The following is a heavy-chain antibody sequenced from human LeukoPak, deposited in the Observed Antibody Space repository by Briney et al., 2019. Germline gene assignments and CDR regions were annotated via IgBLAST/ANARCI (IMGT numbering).Heavy chain of an antibody. Sequence: PGGSLRLSCAASGFTFSGYWMHWVRQAPGTGLVWVSHIKGDGSSTSYADSVKGRFTISRDNAKNTLYLQMNSLRAEDTAVYYCARDGPGGSSWSGPLDYWGQGTLVTVSS. J-gene: IGHJ4*02. CDR3: ARDGPGGSSWSGPLDY. D-gene: IGHD6-13*01. CDR1: GFTFSGYW. CDR2: IKGDGSST. V-gene: IGHV3-74*01.